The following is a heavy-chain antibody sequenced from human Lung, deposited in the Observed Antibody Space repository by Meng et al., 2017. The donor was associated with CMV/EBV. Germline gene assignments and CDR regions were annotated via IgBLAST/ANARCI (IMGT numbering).Heavy chain of an antibody. CDR3: VRANLGSADY. CDR2: NTTSSSGT. CDR1: ANTFTGYC. J-gene: IGHJ4*02. D-gene: IGHD7-27*01. Sequence: QLNSVRAGHECMNLGASWQALCKASANTFTGYCMYWLHQAPGQGLEWVGRNTTSSSGTTYAQKFRGRVTMTRDTSISTAYMELSSLRSDDAAIYSCVRANLGSADYWGQGTLVTVSS. V-gene: IGHV1-2*03.